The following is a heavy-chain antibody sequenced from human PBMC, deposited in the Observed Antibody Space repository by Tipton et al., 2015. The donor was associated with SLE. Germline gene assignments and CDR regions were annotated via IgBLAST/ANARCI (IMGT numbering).Heavy chain of an antibody. V-gene: IGHV4-39*01. D-gene: IGHD3/OR15-3a*01. Sequence: TLSLTCTVSGGSISSSTYYWGWIRQPPGKGLEWIGSFYYSGSTYYNPSLKSRVTISVDTSKNQFSLKLSSVTAADTAVYYCARLGLTDLDYYYYGMDVWGQGTTVTVSS. J-gene: IGHJ6*02. CDR1: GGSISSSTYY. CDR2: FYYSGST. CDR3: ARLGLTDLDYYYYGMDV.